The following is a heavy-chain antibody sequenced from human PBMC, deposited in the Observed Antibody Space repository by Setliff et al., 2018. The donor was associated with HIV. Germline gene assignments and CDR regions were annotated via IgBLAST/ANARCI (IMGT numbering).Heavy chain of an antibody. V-gene: IGHV1-3*01. Sequence: ASVKVSCKASGYSFINHAMHWVRQAPGQRLEWMGWINVGSGKTQYSQEFQGRVTITRDTSATTAYMELSSLRSEDTAVYYCARDRFGDPYYYYYMDVWGKGTTVTVSS. CDR1: GYSFINHA. CDR3: ARDRFGDPYYYYYMDV. D-gene: IGHD3-16*01. CDR2: INVGSGKT. J-gene: IGHJ6*03.